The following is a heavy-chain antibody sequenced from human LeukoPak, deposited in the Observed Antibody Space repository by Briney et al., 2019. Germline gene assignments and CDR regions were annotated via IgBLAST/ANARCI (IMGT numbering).Heavy chain of an antibody. CDR2: ISGSGGST. Sequence: GGSLRLSCAASGFTFSSYGMSSVRQAPGKGLEWVSAISGSGGSTYYADSVKGRFTISRDNSKNTLYLQMSSLTAADTAVYYCAKDRSIGTYYTFDHWGQGTLVTVSA. V-gene: IGHV3-23*01. J-gene: IGHJ4*02. D-gene: IGHD1-26*01. CDR3: AKDRSIGTYYTFDH. CDR1: GFTFSSYG.